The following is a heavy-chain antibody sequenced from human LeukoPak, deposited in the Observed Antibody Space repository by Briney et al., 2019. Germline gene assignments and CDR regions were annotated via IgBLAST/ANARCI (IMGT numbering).Heavy chain of an antibody. D-gene: IGHD3-9*01. CDR1: GYTFTSYD. Sequence: GASVKVSCKASGYTFTSYDINWVRQATGQWLEWMGWMNPNSGNTGYAQKFQGRVTMTRNTSISTAYMELSSLRSEDTAVYYCARGLNYDILTPGNDYWGQGTLVTVSS. V-gene: IGHV1-8*01. CDR2: MNPNSGNT. J-gene: IGHJ4*02. CDR3: ARGLNYDILTPGNDY.